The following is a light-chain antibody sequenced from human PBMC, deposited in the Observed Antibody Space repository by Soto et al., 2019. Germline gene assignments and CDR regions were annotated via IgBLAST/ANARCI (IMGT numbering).Light chain of an antibody. J-gene: IGKJ1*01. V-gene: IGKV3-20*01. CDR1: RSVSGF. CDR3: QQYGSSVWT. Sequence: EIVLTQSPATLSLSPGERSTLPCRASRSVSGFLAWYQQKPGQAPRLLIYDASNRATGIPDRFSGSGSGTDFTLTISRLEPEDFAVYYCQQYGSSVWTFGQGTKVDI. CDR2: DAS.